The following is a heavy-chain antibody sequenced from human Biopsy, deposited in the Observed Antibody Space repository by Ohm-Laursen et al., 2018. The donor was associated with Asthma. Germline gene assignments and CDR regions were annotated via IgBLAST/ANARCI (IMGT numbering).Heavy chain of an antibody. Sequence: GASVKVSYKALGGTFNTYVIGWVRQAPGQGLEWMGGTNSVFGTTTYPQKFQDRVTITADDSTSTVYMELSSLRSEDTAVYYCARKAGSCISRTCYSLDFWGQGTLVTVSS. CDR1: GGTFNTYV. CDR3: ARKAGSCISRTCYSLDF. J-gene: IGHJ4*02. D-gene: IGHD2-2*01. CDR2: TNSVFGTT. V-gene: IGHV1-69*13.